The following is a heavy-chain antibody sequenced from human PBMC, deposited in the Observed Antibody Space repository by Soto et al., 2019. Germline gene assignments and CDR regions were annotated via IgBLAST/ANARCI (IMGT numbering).Heavy chain of an antibody. Sequence: QVQLVQSGAEVKKPESSVKVSCKAPGGTFSTYAISWVRQAPGQGLEWMGGIIPTFGTANYAHRFQDRVTITADGSTNTGYMELSSLRAEDTAVYCCASGIQLWLGRLNYGYSGWGQGTLVTVSS. J-gene: IGHJ4*02. V-gene: IGHV1-69*12. CDR2: IIPTFGTA. CDR3: ASGIQLWLGRLNYGYSG. CDR1: GGTFSTYA. D-gene: IGHD5-18*01.